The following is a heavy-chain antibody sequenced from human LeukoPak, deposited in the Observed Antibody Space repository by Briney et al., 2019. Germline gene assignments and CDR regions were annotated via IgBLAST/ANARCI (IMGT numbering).Heavy chain of an antibody. J-gene: IGHJ4*02. CDR2: IYYSGSA. V-gene: IGHV4-39*01. D-gene: IGHD5-24*01. CDR3: WRWLQFSGFDY. Sequence: SETLSLTCTVSGGSMSSRSYYWGWIRQPPGKGLEWIGSIYYSGSAYYNPSLKSRVTISVDTSKNQFFLKLSSVTVADTAAYYCWRWLQFSGFDYWGQGSLVTVSS. CDR1: GGSMSSRSYY.